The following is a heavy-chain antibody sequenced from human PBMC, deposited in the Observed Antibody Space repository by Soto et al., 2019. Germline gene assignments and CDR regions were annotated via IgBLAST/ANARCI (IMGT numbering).Heavy chain of an antibody. V-gene: IGHV1-69*01. CDR3: ARGGAYCSGGSCYDFQH. CDR1: GGTFSSYA. CDR2: IIPIFGTA. D-gene: IGHD2-15*01. J-gene: IGHJ1*01. Sequence: QVQLVQSGAEVKKPGSSVKVSCKASGGTFSSYAISWVRQAPGQGLEWMGGIIPIFGTANYAQKFQGRVTIPADESTSTAYMELSSLRSEDTAVYYCARGGAYCSGGSCYDFQHWGQGTLVTVSS.